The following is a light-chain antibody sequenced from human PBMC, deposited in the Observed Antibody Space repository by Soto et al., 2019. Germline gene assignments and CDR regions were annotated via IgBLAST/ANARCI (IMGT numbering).Light chain of an antibody. Sequence: EIVLTQSPGILYLSPGDRATLSCRASQTISSGFLAWYQQKVGQAPRLLIYDASNRATGVPDRFSGSGSGTDFSLTISRLEPEDFAVYYCQQYNNWPITFGQGTRLEIK. CDR1: QTISSGF. CDR2: DAS. CDR3: QQYNNWPIT. J-gene: IGKJ5*01. V-gene: IGKV3D-20*02.